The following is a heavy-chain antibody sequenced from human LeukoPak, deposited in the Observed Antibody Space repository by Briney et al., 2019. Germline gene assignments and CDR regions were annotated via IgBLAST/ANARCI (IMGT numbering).Heavy chain of an antibody. Sequence: SETLSPTCTVSGGSISSYYWSWIRQPPGKGLEWIGYIYYGGSTNYNPSLKSRVTISVDTSKNQFSLKLSSVTAADTAVYYCASLRGVYSSSRSYYFDYWGQGTLVTVSS. D-gene: IGHD6-6*01. CDR1: GGSISSYY. J-gene: IGHJ4*02. CDR3: ASLRGVYSSSRSYYFDY. V-gene: IGHV4-59*01. CDR2: IYYGGST.